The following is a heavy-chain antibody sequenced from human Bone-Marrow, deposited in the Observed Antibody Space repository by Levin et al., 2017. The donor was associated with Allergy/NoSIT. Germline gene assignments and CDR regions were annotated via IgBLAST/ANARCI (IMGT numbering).Heavy chain of an antibody. CDR1: GGSISSGGYY. D-gene: IGHD3-22*01. CDR3: ARDRVYYDSSGYYHDAFDI. CDR2: IYYSGST. J-gene: IGHJ3*02. Sequence: SQTLSLPCTVSGGSISSGGYYWSWIRQHPGKGLEWIGYIYYSGSTYYNPSLKSRVTISVDTSKNQFSLKLSSVTAADTAVYYCARDRVYYDSSGYYHDAFDIWGQGTMVTVSS. V-gene: IGHV4-31*03.